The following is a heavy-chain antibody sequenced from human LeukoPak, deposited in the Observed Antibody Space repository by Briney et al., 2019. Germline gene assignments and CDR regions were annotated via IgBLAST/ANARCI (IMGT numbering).Heavy chain of an antibody. CDR2: INHSGST. D-gene: IGHD6-19*01. J-gene: IGHJ6*03. CDR1: GGSFSGYY. V-gene: IGHV4-34*01. CDR3: SRRVAGTPGYYYYMDV. Sequence: SETLSLTCAVYGGSFSGYYWSWIRQPPGKGLEWIGEINHSGSTNYNPSLKSRVTISVNTSKNQFSLKLSSVTAADTAVYYCSRRVAGTPGYYYYMDVWGKGTTVTVSS.